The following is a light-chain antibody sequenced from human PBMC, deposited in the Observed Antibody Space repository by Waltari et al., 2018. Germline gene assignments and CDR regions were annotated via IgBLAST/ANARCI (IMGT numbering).Light chain of an antibody. CDR1: SSDVGGYNY. Sequence: QSALTQPASVSGSPGQSITISCTGTSSDVGGYNYVSWYQQHPGKAPKLMIYDVRNRPSWVSNRFSGSKSGNTASLTISGLQAEDEADYYCSSYTSSSTLMFGGGTKLTVL. CDR3: SSYTSSSTLM. J-gene: IGLJ3*02. CDR2: DVR. V-gene: IGLV2-14*03.